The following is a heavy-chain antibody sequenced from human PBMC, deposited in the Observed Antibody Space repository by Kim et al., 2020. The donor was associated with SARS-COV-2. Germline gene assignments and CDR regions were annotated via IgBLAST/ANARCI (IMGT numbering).Heavy chain of an antibody. Sequence: GGSLRLSCAASGFTVSSNYMSWVRQAPGKGLEWVSVIYSGGSTYYADSVKGRFTISRDNSKNTLYLQMNSLRAEDTAVYYCAREGKAKIRGSRFRYYGMDVWGQGTTVTVSS. CDR3: AREGKAKIRGSRFRYYGMDV. D-gene: IGHD3-10*01. CDR1: GFTVSSNY. CDR2: IYSGGST. V-gene: IGHV3-66*01. J-gene: IGHJ6*02.